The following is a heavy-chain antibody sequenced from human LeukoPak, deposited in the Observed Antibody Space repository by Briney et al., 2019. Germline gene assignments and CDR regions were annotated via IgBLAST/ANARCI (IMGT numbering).Heavy chain of an antibody. Sequence: ASVKVSCKASGYTFTSYYMHWVRQAPGQGLEWMGIINPSGGSTSSAQKFQGRVTMTRDPSTSTVYMELSSLRSEDTAVYYCARGHPYSSSWYLSWFDPWGQGTLVTVSS. J-gene: IGHJ5*02. V-gene: IGHV1-46*01. CDR2: INPSGGST. D-gene: IGHD6-13*01. CDR1: GYTFTSYY. CDR3: ARGHPYSSSWYLSWFDP.